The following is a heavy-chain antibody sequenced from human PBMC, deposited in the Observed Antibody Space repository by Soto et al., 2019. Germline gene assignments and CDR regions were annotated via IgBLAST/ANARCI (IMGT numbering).Heavy chain of an antibody. J-gene: IGHJ4*02. CDR2: ISATGDNT. CDR1: GFVFGTYP. D-gene: IGHD1-26*01. V-gene: IGHV3-23*01. Sequence: EVQLLESGGGLVQPGGSLRLSCTTSGFVFGTYPMTWVRQAPGKGLEWVSPISATGDNTYYADSVKCRCTISRDSSKQTVFLQMNTLGAEDSGIYYCAKRSGRWDFFVHWCEVTLVAVSS. CDR3: AKRSGRWDFFVH.